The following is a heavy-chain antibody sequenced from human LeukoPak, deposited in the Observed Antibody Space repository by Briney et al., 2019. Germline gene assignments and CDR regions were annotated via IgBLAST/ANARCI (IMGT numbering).Heavy chain of an antibody. D-gene: IGHD3-10*01. CDR1: GGSISNYY. CDR2: VYYSGST. CDR3: ARVGYFASGNFYNDRGGFDY. V-gene: IGHV4-59*01. J-gene: IGHJ4*02. Sequence: SETLSLTCTVSGGSISNYYWSWVRQPPGKGLEWIGYVYYSGSTNYNPSLRSRVTISVDTSKNQFSLKLSSVTAADAAVYYCARVGYFASGNFYNDRGGFDYWGQGTLVTVSS.